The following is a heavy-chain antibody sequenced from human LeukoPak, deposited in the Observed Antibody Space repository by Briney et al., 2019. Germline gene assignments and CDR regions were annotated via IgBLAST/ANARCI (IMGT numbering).Heavy chain of an antibody. CDR2: IYYSGST. V-gene: IGHV4-39*07. Sequence: SETLSLTCTVSGGSISSSSYYWGWIRQPPGKGLEWIGSIYYSGSTYYNPSLKSRVTISVDTSKNQFSLKLSSVTAADTAVYYCAGSLARPGRGLDYWGQGTLVTVSS. CDR1: GGSISSSSYY. J-gene: IGHJ4*02. CDR3: AGSLARPGRGLDY. D-gene: IGHD6-6*01.